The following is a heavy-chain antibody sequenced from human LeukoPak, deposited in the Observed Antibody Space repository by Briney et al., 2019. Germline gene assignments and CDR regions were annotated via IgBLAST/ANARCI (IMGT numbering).Heavy chain of an antibody. CDR2: ISSSSSTI. D-gene: IGHD6-13*01. J-gene: IGHJ4*02. Sequence: GGSLRLSCAASGFTFSSYSMNWVRQAPGKGLEGVSYISSSSSTIYYADSVKGRFTISRDNAKNSLYLQMNSLRAEDTAVYYCARAGGSSWADYWGQGTLVTVSS. CDR3: ARAGGSSWADY. CDR1: GFTFSSYS. V-gene: IGHV3-48*01.